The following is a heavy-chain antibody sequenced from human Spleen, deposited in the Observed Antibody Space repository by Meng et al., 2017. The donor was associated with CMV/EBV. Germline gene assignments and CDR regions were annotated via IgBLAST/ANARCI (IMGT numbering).Heavy chain of an antibody. J-gene: IGHJ2*01. Sequence: GESLKISCKGSGYSFTNYWIGWVRQMPGKGLEWMGIIYPGDSDTKYSPSFQGQVTISADKSISTSYLQWSSLRALDTAMYYCARRLSTWYFDLWGRGTLVTVSS. V-gene: IGHV5-51*01. CDR3: ARRLSTWYFDL. CDR2: IYPGDSDT. CDR1: GYSFTNYW.